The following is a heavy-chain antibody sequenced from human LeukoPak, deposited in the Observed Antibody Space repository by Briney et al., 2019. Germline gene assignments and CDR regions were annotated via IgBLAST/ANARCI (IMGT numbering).Heavy chain of an antibody. D-gene: IGHD2-2*01. V-gene: IGHV1-2*02. CDR2: IYPNNGGT. CDR1: GSSFTGYY. J-gene: IGHJ4*02. Sequence: ASVKVSCKGSGSSFTGYYIYWVRQAPGQGLEWVGWIYPNNGGTNYSQKFQGRVTMTRDKSISTAYMDLSRLRSDDTAIYYCARVRYCSSTSCSSGYSDYWGQGTLVTVAS. CDR3: ARVRYCSSTSCSSGYSDY.